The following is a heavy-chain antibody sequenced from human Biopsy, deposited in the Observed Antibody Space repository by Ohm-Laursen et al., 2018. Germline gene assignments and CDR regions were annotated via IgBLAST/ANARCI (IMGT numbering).Heavy chain of an antibody. D-gene: IGHD3-16*01. CDR2: ISPYSGGT. V-gene: IGHV1-2*02. CDR1: GYAVNDYF. CDR3: ARDIMNRIAGLVARSDVFDV. Sequence: ASVKVSCKGSGYAVNDYFLHWLRQAPGQGPEWMGWISPYSGGTDYARKFQGRVTMTTDTSTGTVYLELRRLIFDDTAVYYCARDIMNRIAGLVARSDVFDVWGQGTLVTVSS. J-gene: IGHJ3*01.